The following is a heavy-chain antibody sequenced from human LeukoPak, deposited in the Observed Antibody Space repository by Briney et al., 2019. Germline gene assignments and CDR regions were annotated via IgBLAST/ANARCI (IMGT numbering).Heavy chain of an antibody. CDR3: AKTRSYGGNPLNFAY. D-gene: IGHD4-23*01. V-gene: IGHV1-69*05. CDR2: IIPIFGTA. CDR1: GGTFSSYA. Sequence: SVKVSCKASGGTFSSYAISWVRQAPGQGLEWMGGIIPIFGTANYAQKFQGRVTITTDESTSTAYMELSSLRSEDTAVYYCAKTRSYGGNPLNFAYWGQGTLVTVSS. J-gene: IGHJ4*02.